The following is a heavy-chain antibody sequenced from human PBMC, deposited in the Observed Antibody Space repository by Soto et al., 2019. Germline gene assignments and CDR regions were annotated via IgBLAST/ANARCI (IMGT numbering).Heavy chain of an antibody. V-gene: IGHV3-30-3*01. CDR2: ISYDGSNK. CDR1: GFTFSSYA. D-gene: IGHD2-21*02. Sequence: GGSLRLSCAASGFTFSSYAMHWVRQAPGKGLEWVAVISYDGSNKYYADSVKGRFTISRDNSKNTLYLQMNSLRAEDTAVYYCARMCGGDCLTSGARGMDVWGQGTTVTVSS. J-gene: IGHJ6*02. CDR3: ARMCGGDCLTSGARGMDV.